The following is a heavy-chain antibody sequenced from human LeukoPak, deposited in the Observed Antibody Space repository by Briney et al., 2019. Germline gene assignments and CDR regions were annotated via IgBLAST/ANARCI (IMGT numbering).Heavy chain of an antibody. CDR3: AKAVVPAALVYYYYMDV. V-gene: IGHV3-74*01. CDR2: INSDGSTT. CDR1: GFTFSSYW. Sequence: GGSLRLSCVASGFTFSSYWMHWVRQAPGKGLVWVSRINSDGSTTTYADSVKGRFTISRDNSKNTLYLQMNSLRAEDTAVYYCAKAVVPAALVYYYYMDVWGKGTTVTVSS. J-gene: IGHJ6*03. D-gene: IGHD2-2*01.